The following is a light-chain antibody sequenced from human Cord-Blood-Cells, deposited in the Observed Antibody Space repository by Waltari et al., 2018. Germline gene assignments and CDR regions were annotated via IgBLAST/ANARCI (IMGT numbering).Light chain of an antibody. J-gene: IGLJ3*02. CDR2: EDN. Sequence: NFMLTQPHSVSESPGKTVTISCTRSSGSIASNSVHWYQQRPGSSPTTVIYEDNQRPSGVPDRFSGSIDSSSNSASLTISGLKTEDEADYYCQSYDSSNSWVFGGGTKLTVL. CDR1: SGSIASNS. V-gene: IGLV6-57*01. CDR3: QSYDSSNSWV.